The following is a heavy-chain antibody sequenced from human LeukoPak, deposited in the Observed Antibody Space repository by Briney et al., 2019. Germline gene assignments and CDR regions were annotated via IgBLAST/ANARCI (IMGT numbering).Heavy chain of an antibody. CDR3: ARDAMVRDVTRLAYYYYYGMDV. J-gene: IGHJ6*02. Sequence: GRSLRLSCAASGFTFSSYAMHWVRQAPGKGLEWVAVISYDGSNKYYADSVKGRFTTSRDNSKNTLYLQMNSLRAEDTAVYYCARDAMVRDVTRLAYYYYYGMDVWGQGTTVTVSS. D-gene: IGHD3-10*01. V-gene: IGHV3-30*04. CDR2: ISYDGSNK. CDR1: GFTFSSYA.